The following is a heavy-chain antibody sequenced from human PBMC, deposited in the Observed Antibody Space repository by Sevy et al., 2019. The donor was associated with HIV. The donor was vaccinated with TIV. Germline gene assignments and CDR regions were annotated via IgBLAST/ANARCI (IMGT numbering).Heavy chain of an antibody. Sequence: GGSLRLSCAASGFTFSTYAMHWVRQAPGKGLEWVAVMSYDGSNKYYADSGKGRFTISRDNSKNTLYLQMNSMRAEDTTVYYCARGDKGGYCISTSCSLYGMDVWGQGTMVTVSS. V-gene: IGHV3-30-3*01. CDR3: ARGDKGGYCISTSCSLYGMDV. CDR2: MSYDGSNK. D-gene: IGHD2-2*01. J-gene: IGHJ6*02. CDR1: GFTFSTYA.